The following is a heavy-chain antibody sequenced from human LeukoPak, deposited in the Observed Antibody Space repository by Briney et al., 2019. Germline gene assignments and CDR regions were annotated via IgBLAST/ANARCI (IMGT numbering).Heavy chain of an antibody. Sequence: PSETLSLTCTVSGGSISTYYWSWIRQPPGKGLEWIAYIYNSGSTNSNPSLKSRVTISVDTSKNQFSLRLSSVTAADTAVYYCARIYYDSGAYYRRAFDIWGQETMVSVSS. V-gene: IGHV4-59*01. CDR3: ARIYYDSGAYYRRAFDI. CDR2: IYNSGST. CDR1: GGSISTYY. J-gene: IGHJ3*02. D-gene: IGHD3-22*01.